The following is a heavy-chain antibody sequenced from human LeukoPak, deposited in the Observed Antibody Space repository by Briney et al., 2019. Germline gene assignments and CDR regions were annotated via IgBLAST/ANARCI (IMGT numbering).Heavy chain of an antibody. Sequence: PSETLSLTCTVSGGSISSYYWSWIRQPPGKGLEWIGYIYYSGSTNYNPSLKSRVTISVDTSKNQFSLKLGSVTAADTAVYYCARGPGDLNSFDYWGQGTLVTVSS. D-gene: IGHD3-16*01. CDR2: IYYSGST. V-gene: IGHV4-59*01. J-gene: IGHJ4*02. CDR1: GGSISSYY. CDR3: ARGPGDLNSFDY.